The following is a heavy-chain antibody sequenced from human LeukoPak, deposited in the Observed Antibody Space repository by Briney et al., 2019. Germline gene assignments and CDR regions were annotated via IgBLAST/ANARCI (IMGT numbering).Heavy chain of an antibody. CDR1: GGSISSYY. V-gene: IGHV4-59*01. CDR3: SRTYYGTGPDY. D-gene: IGHD3-10*01. CDR2: IYYSGST. Sequence: SETLSLTCSVSGGSISSYYWSWIRQPPGKGLEWIGYIYYSGSTNYNPSLKSRVTISVDRSKHQFSLRLSSVTAADTAVYCASRTYYGTGPDYWGQGTLVTVSS. J-gene: IGHJ4*02.